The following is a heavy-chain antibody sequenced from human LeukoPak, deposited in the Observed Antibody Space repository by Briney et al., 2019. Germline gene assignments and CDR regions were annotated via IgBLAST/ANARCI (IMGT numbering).Heavy chain of an antibody. Sequence: PGGSLRLSCAASGFTFSSYWMSWVRQAPGKGLEWVANIKQDGSEKYYVDSVKGRFTISRDNAKNSLYLQMNSLRAEDTAVYYCARHGSKSVWGSYRYTNWFDPWGQGTLVTVSS. D-gene: IGHD3-16*02. CDR3: ARHGSKSVWGSYRYTNWFDP. CDR2: IKQDGSEK. V-gene: IGHV3-7*01. CDR1: GFTFSSYW. J-gene: IGHJ5*02.